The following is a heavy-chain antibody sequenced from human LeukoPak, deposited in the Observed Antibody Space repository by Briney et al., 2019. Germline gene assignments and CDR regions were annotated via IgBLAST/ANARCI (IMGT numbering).Heavy chain of an antibody. V-gene: IGHV4-39*07. J-gene: IGHJ4*02. CDR1: GGSISSVPYY. CDR2: IFYSGNT. CDR3: TKYGNYGGGY. D-gene: IGHD4-11*01. Sequence: SETLSLTCTVSGGSISSVPYYWGWVRQPPGKGLEWVATIFYSGNTFYNPSLRSRVTMSLDTSKNQFSLKLNSVTAADTAVYFCTKYGNYGGGYWGQGTLVTVSS.